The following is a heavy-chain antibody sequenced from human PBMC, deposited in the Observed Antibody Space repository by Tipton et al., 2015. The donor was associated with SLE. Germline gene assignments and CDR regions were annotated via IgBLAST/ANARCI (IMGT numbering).Heavy chain of an antibody. Sequence: TLSLTCTVSGGSISSHYWSWIRQPPGKGLECIGYIYYSGSTNYNPSLKSRVTISVDTSKNQFSLKLSSVTAADTAVYYCARGGDILTGYNPIWGQGTLVTVSS. CDR1: GGSISSHY. D-gene: IGHD3-9*01. J-gene: IGHJ4*02. CDR3: ARGGDILTGYNPI. CDR2: IYYSGST. V-gene: IGHV4-59*11.